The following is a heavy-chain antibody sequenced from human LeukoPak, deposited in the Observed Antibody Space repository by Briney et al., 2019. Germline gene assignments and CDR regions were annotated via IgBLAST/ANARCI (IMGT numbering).Heavy chain of an antibody. CDR1: GFTFSSYA. Sequence: PGGSLRLSCAASGFTFSSYAMSWVRQTPGKGLEWVSAISGSGGSTYYADSVKGRFTISRDNSKNTLYLQMNSLRAEDTAVYYCANGRYYYDSSGIDYWGQGTLVTVSS. V-gene: IGHV3-23*01. J-gene: IGHJ4*02. D-gene: IGHD3-22*01. CDR3: ANGRYYYDSSGIDY. CDR2: ISGSGGST.